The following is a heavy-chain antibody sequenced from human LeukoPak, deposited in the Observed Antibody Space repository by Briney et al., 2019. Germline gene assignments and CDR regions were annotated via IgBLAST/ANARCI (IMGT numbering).Heavy chain of an antibody. CDR2: ISAYNGDT. CDR3: ARDLGYCSGGSCSPYCDY. J-gene: IGHJ4*02. CDR1: GYTFTRYG. D-gene: IGHD2-15*01. V-gene: IGHV1-18*04. Sequence: ASVKVSCKASGYTFTRYGISWLRQAPGQGLEWMGWISAYNGDTNYAQKLQGRVTMTTDTSTSTAYMELRRPISDDTAVYYCARDLGYCSGGSCSPYCDYWGQGTLVTVSS.